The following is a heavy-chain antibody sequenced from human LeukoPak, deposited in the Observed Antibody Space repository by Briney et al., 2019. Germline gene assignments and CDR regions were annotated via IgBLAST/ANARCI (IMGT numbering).Heavy chain of an antibody. Sequence: SETLSLTCAVYGGSFSGYYWSWIRQPPGKGLEWIGEINHSGSTNYNPSLKSRVTISVDTSKNQFSLKLSSVTAADTAVYYCAGTIVVVPAALRLTGYYFDYWGQGTLVTVSS. J-gene: IGHJ4*02. CDR3: AGTIVVVPAALRLTGYYFDY. CDR1: GGSFSGYY. CDR2: INHSGST. D-gene: IGHD2-2*01. V-gene: IGHV4-34*01.